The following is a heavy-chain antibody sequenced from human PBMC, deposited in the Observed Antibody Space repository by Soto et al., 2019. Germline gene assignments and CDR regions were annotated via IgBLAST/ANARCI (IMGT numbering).Heavy chain of an antibody. D-gene: IGHD1-7*01. CDR3: ASRDPGTSVDY. J-gene: IGHJ4*02. Sequence: SETLSLTCAVSGGSFTSNNWLTWVRQPPGQGLEWIGEIYRTGSTNYNPSLKSRVTISLDKSENQFSLKVTSLTAADTAVYYCASRDPGTSVDYWGQGTLVTVSS. CDR1: GGSFTSNNW. V-gene: IGHV4-4*02. CDR2: IYRTGST.